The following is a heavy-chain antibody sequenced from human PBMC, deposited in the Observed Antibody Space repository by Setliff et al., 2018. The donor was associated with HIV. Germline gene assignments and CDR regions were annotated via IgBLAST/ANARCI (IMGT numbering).Heavy chain of an antibody. V-gene: IGHV4-4*07. D-gene: IGHD6-19*01. Sequence: KTSETLSLTCEVSGGSISNYYWSWIRQPAGKGLEWIGRTFSSGNTYYNPSLKSRVTMSVDTSKNQFSLNLNSVTAADTAIYYCARAPFPVAGFDYFDHWGQGTQVTVSS. J-gene: IGHJ4*02. CDR1: GGSISNYY. CDR3: ARAPFPVAGFDYFDH. CDR2: TFSSGNT.